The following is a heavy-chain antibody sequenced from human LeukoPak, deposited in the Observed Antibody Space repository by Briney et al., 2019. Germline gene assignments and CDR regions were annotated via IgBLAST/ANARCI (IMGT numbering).Heavy chain of an antibody. CDR3: AKVEYCSSTSCYGTLDY. CDR2: IRYDGSNK. J-gene: IGHJ4*02. V-gene: IGHV3-30*02. D-gene: IGHD2-2*01. Sequence: GGSLRLSCAASGFTFSSYGMHWVRQAPGKGLEWVAFIRYDGSNKYYADSVKGRFTISRDNSKNTLYLQMNSLRAEYTAVYYCAKVEYCSSTSCYGTLDYWGQGTLVTVSS. CDR1: GFTFSSYG.